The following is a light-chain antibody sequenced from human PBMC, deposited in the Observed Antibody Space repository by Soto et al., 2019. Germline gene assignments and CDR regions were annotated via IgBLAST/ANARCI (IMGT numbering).Light chain of an antibody. J-gene: IGLJ1*01. CDR2: YDS. V-gene: IGLV3-21*04. CDR3: QVWYSMTDNYV. CDR1: NIGNKR. Sequence: SYELTQPPSVQVAPVKTATITCGGNNIGNKRVHWYRQKPGQAPVLVISYDSDRPSGIPERFSGSNSGNTATLTISRVEAGDEADQYCQVWYSMTDNYVFGSGTKLTVL.